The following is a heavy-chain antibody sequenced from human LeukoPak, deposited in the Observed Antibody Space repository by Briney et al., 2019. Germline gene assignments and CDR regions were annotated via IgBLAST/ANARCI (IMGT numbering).Heavy chain of an antibody. D-gene: IGHD6-13*01. CDR2: ITNDGSDA. CDR1: GFTFNNYG. V-gene: IGHV3-30*03. J-gene: IGHJ4*02. CDR3: ARSSRSGYSNSWDY. Sequence: PGVSLRLSCAASGFTFNNYGMHWVRQAPRKGLEWVAVITNDGSDAYDADSVKGRFTISRDNSKNTMFLQMSSLRAEDAAVYYCARSSRSGYSNSWDYWGQGTLVTVYS.